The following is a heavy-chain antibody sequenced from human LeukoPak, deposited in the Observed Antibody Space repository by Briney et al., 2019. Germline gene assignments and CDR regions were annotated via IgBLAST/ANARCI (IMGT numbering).Heavy chain of an antibody. J-gene: IGHJ5*02. V-gene: IGHV4-59*01. D-gene: IGHD6-13*01. CDR3: ARDRSSSWFTWFDP. CDR1: GGSISNYY. Sequence: SETLSLTCTVSGGSISNYYWSWIRQPPGKGLEWIGYIYFSGSTNYNPSLKSRVTISVDTPKNQFSLKLSSVTAADTAVYYCARDRSSSWFTWFDPWGQGTLVTVSS. CDR2: IYFSGST.